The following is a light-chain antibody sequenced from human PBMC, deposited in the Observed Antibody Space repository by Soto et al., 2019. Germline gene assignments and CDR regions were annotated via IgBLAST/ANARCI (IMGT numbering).Light chain of an antibody. CDR2: DAS. Sequence: DIEMTQSPSSLSASVGDRVTITCQASQDIRKFLNWFQQRPGAAPKLLIYDASNLETGVPSRFCAGGSGTHFTFTITSLQPEDTGTYFCQQYDNLPYTFAQGTKVEI. J-gene: IGKJ2*01. CDR1: QDIRKF. CDR3: QQYDNLPYT. V-gene: IGKV1-33*01.